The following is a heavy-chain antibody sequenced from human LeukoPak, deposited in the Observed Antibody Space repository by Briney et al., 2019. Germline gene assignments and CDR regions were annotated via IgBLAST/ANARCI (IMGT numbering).Heavy chain of an antibody. D-gene: IGHD2-15*01. J-gene: IGHJ5*02. Sequence: GGSLRLSCAASGFTLSNYAMSWVRQVPGKGLEWVSGISGTGATTYYADSVKGRFTISRDNSKNTLYVQLNSLRAEDTAVYYCAKLKYCSGGRCDMLSWFDPWGQGTLVTVSS. CDR1: GFTLSNYA. CDR2: ISGTGATT. CDR3: AKLKYCSGGRCDMLSWFDP. V-gene: IGHV3-23*01.